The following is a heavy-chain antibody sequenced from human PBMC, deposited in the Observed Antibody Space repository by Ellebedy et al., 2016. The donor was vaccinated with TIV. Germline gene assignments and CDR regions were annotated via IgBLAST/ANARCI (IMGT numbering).Heavy chain of an antibody. J-gene: IGHJ4*02. CDR1: GGTFSSHA. CDR2: IIPLYGAA. Sequence: ASVKVSCXSSGGTFSSHAFTWVRLAPGQGLEWVGGIIPLYGAAHYAQNFNGRVTITADESTSTLYMELSSLTSDDTAVYYSARGSSNWLPRDWGQGTLVTVSS. CDR3: ARGSSNWLPRD. V-gene: IGHV1-69*13. D-gene: IGHD2-2*01.